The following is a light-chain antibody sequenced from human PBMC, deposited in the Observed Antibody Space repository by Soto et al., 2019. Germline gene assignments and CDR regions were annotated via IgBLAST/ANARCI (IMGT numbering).Light chain of an antibody. J-gene: IGKJ4*01. CDR2: GAS. V-gene: IGKV3D-15*01. Sequence: EIVMSHSPATLSVSPGERATLSCRASQSVSNNLAGYQQKPGQAPRLLIYGASTRATGIPARFSGSGSGTEFTLTISRVQSEDFAVYYCQQYNNWPPLTFGGGTKVEIK. CDR1: QSVSNN. CDR3: QQYNNWPPLT.